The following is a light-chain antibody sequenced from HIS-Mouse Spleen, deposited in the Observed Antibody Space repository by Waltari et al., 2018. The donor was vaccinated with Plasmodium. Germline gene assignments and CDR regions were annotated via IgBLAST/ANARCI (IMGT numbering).Light chain of an antibody. CDR2: KVS. J-gene: IGKJ4*01. CDR1: QSLVYSDGNTY. V-gene: IGKV2-30*01. CDR3: QQFNSYPLT. Sequence: DVVMTQSPLSLPVTLGPPASISCRSSQSLVYSDGNTYLNWFQQRPGQSPRRLIYKVSNRDSGVPDRFSGSGSGTDFTLTISSLQPEDFATYYCQQFNSYPLTFGGGTKVEIK.